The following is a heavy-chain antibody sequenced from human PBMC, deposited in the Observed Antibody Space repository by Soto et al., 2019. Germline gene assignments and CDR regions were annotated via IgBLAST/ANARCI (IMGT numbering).Heavy chain of an antibody. J-gene: IGHJ4*02. D-gene: IGHD1-26*01. Sequence: SETLSLACTVSGGSISSSRSYWGWIRQPPGKGLECIGSIYYSGSTYYSPSLKSRVTISVDTSKNQFSLKLSSVTAADTAVYYCARRGLVGATTFDYWGQGTLVTVSS. CDR2: IYYSGST. CDR1: GGSISSSRSY. V-gene: IGHV4-39*01. CDR3: ARRGLVGATTFDY.